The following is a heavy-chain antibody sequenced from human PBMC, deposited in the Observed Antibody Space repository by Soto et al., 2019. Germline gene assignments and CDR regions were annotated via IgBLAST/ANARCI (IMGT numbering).Heavy chain of an antibody. V-gene: IGHV4-31*03. CDR3: ASLGYCSSTSCYGSFDY. CDR1: GGSISSGGYY. CDR2: IYYSGST. D-gene: IGHD2-2*01. Sequence: LSLTCTVSGGSISSGGYYWSWIRQHPGKGLEWIGYIYYSGSTYYNPSLKSRVTVSVDTSKNQFSLKLSSVTAADTAVYYCASLGYCSSTSCYGSFDYWGQGTLVTVSS. J-gene: IGHJ4*02.